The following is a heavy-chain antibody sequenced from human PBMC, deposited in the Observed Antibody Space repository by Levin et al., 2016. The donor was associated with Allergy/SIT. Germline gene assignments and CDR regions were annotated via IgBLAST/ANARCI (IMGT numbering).Heavy chain of an antibody. CDR3: ARERMTTGIYYYYGMDV. Sequence: GESLKISCAASGFTFSSYAMHWVRQAPGKGLEWVAVISYDGSNKYYADSVKGRFTISRDNSKNTLYLQMNSLRAEDTAVYYCARERMTTGIYYYYGMDVWGQGTTVTVSS. J-gene: IGHJ6*02. CDR1: GFTFSSYA. D-gene: IGHD4-17*01. V-gene: IGHV3-30-3*01. CDR2: ISYDGSNK.